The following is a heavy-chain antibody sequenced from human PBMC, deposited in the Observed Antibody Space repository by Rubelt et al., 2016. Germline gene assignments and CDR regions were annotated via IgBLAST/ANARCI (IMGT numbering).Heavy chain of an antibody. CDR3: ARGATPVVLDI. J-gene: IGHJ3*02. CDR1: GFTFSSYW. Sequence: DVQLVESGGGLVKPGGSLRLSCAASGFTFSSYWMHWVRQVPGKGLVWVSRIKSDESDTSYADSVKGRFTISRDNAKNTLYLHKDSLGAEDTAVYYCARGATPVVLDIWGQGTMVTVSS. D-gene: IGHD5-12*01. V-gene: IGHV3-74*02. CDR2: IKSDESDT.